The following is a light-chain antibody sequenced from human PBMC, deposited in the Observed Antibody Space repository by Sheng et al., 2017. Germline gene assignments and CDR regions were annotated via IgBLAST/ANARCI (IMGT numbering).Light chain of an antibody. CDR1: QSVSSY. CDR3: QHYGTSPQT. CDR2: DAS. Sequence: EIVLTQSPATLSLSPGERATLSCRASQSVSSYLAWYQQKPGQAPRLLIYDASNRATGIPARFSGSGSGTDFTLTISRLEPEDFAVYYCQHYGTSPQTFGRGTKVEIK. J-gene: IGKJ1*01. V-gene: IGKV3-11*01.